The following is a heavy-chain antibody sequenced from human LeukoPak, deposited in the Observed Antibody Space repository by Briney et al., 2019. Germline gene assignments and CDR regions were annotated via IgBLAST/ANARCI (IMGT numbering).Heavy chain of an antibody. CDR3: ATTDTTCY. CDR1: GFTFSSYG. Sequence: GGSLRLSCAASGFTFSSYGMSWVRQAPGKGLEWVSAISGSGVTTYYADSVKGRFTISRDNSKNTLYLEINSLSADDTAVYYCATTDTTCYWGQGTLVTVSS. J-gene: IGHJ4*02. D-gene: IGHD1-14*01. V-gene: IGHV3-23*01. CDR2: ISGSGVTT.